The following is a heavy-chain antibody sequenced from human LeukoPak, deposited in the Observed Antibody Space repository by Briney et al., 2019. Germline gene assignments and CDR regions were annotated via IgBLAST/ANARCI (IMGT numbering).Heavy chain of an antibody. CDR3: ARDRFTYYYDSSGYLDRGSFDY. J-gene: IGHJ4*02. D-gene: IGHD3-22*01. CDR2: ISDSGGST. CDR1: GFTFTNYA. V-gene: IGHV3-23*01. Sequence: GGSLRLSCAASGFTFTNYAMSWVRQAPGKGLEWVSGISDSGGSTYYADSVKDRFTISRDNAKNSLYLQMNSLRAEDTAVYYCARDRFTYYYDSSGYLDRGSFDYWGQGTLVTVSS.